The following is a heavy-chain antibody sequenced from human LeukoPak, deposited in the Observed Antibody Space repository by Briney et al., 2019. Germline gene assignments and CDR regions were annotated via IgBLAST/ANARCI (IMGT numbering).Heavy chain of an antibody. V-gene: IGHV3-74*01. CDR2: INGNGSTT. Sequence: GGSLRLSCAASGFTFSTYYMYWVRQAPGKGLGWVSRINGNGSTTAYADSVKGRFTISRDNAKNTLYLQMNSLRAEDTAVYYCASYNWNYPDYWGQGTLVTVSS. CDR1: GFTFSTYY. J-gene: IGHJ4*02. D-gene: IGHD1-7*01. CDR3: ASYNWNYPDY.